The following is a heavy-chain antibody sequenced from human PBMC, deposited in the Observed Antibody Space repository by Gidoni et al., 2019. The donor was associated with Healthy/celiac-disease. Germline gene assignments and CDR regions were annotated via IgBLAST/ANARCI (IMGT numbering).Heavy chain of an antibody. CDR3: ARGGDSDYYDSSGSLDY. CDR2: IYYSGST. D-gene: IGHD3-22*01. CDR1: GGSISSGGYY. J-gene: IGHJ4*02. Sequence: QVQLQESGPGLVTPSQTLSLTCTVSGGSISSGGYYWSWIRQHPGKGLEWIGYIYYSGSTYYNPSLKSRVTISVDTSKNQFSLKLSSVTAADTAVYYCARGGDSDYYDSSGSLDYWGQGTLVTVSS. V-gene: IGHV4-31*03.